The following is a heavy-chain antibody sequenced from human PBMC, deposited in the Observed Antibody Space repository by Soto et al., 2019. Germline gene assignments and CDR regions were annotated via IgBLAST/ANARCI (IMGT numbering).Heavy chain of an antibody. J-gene: IGHJ6*02. Sequence: GSLRLSCAASGFTFSSYAMHWVRQAPGKGLEWVAVISYDGSNKYYADSVKGRFTISRDNSKNTLYLQMNSLRAEDTAVYYCARDFQGVTIFGVVNFYYGMDVWGQGTTVTVSS. CDR1: GFTFSSYA. CDR3: ARDFQGVTIFGVVNFYYGMDV. CDR2: ISYDGSNK. V-gene: IGHV3-30-3*01. D-gene: IGHD3-3*01.